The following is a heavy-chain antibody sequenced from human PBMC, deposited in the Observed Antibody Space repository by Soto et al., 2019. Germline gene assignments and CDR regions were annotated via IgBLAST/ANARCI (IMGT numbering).Heavy chain of an antibody. D-gene: IGHD3-16*01. CDR1: GGSFSGYY. CDR3: ARGQGGY. Sequence: PSETLSLTCAVYGGSFSGYYWSWIRQPPGKGLEWIGEINHSGSTNYNPSLKSRVTISVDTSKNQFSLKLSSVTAADTAVYYRARGQGGYWGQGTLVTVSS. J-gene: IGHJ4*02. CDR2: INHSGST. V-gene: IGHV4-34*01.